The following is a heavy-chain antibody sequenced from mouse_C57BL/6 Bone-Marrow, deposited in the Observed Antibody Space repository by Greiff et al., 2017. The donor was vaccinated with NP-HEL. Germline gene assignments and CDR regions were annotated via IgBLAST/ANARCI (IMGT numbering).Heavy chain of an antibody. J-gene: IGHJ3*01. D-gene: IGHD1-1*01. CDR3: ARHDYGSGDWFAY. V-gene: IGHV5-15*01. Sequence: EVQLVESGGGLVQPGGSLKLSCAASGFTFSDYGMAWVRQAPRKGPEWVAVISNLAYSIYYADTVTGRFTISRENAKNTLYLEMSSLRSEDTAMYYCARHDYGSGDWFAYWGQGTLVTVSA. CDR2: ISNLAYSI. CDR1: GFTFSDYG.